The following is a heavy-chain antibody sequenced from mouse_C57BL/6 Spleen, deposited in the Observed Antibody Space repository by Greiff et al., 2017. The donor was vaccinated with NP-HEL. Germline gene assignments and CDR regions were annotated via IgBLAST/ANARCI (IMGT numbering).Heavy chain of an antibody. D-gene: IGHD2-1*01. J-gene: IGHJ2*01. CDR3: TRGDGNYGYYFDY. CDR2: ISSGGDYI. CDR1: GFTFSSYA. Sequence: EVKLVESGEGLVKPGGSLKLSCAASGFTFSSYAMSWVRQTPEKRLEWVAYISSGGDYIYYADTVKGRFTISRDNARNTLYLQMSSLKSEDTAMYYCTRGDGNYGYYFDYWGQGTTLTVSS. V-gene: IGHV5-9-1*02.